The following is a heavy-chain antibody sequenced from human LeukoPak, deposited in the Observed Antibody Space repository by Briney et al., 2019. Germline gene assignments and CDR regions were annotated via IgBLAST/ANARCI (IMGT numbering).Heavy chain of an antibody. D-gene: IGHD3-10*01. Sequence: SETLSLTCAVSGYSISSGYYWSWIRQPAGKGLEWIGRIYISGSTNYNPSLKSRVTISVDVSRNQVSLKLSSVTAADTAVYYCASRTRGPGWFEDYWGQGTLVTVSS. J-gene: IGHJ4*02. CDR2: IYISGST. CDR1: GYSISSGYY. V-gene: IGHV4-61*02. CDR3: ASRTRGPGWFEDY.